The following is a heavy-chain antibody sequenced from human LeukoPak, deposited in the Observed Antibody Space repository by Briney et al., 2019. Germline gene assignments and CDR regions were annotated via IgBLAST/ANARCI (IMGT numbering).Heavy chain of an antibody. J-gene: IGHJ4*02. Sequence: SETLSLTCAVPGYSISSGYYWGWIRQPPGKGLEWIGSIYHSGSTYYNPSLKSRVTISVDTSKNQFSLKLSSVTAADTAVYYCARGLTGIAARSFDYWGQGTLVTVSS. CDR1: GYSISSGYY. CDR2: IYHSGST. CDR3: ARGLTGIAARSFDY. V-gene: IGHV4-38-2*01. D-gene: IGHD6-6*01.